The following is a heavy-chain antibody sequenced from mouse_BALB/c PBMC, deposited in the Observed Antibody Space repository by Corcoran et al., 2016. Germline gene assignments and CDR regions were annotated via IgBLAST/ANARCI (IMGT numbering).Heavy chain of an antibody. Sequence: EVQLQQSGPELVKPGASVKMSCKASGYTFTSYVMHWVKQKPGKGLEWIEYINPYNDGTKYNEKFKGKATLTSDKSSSTAYMELSSLTSEDSAVYYCARLGGINYEDGYWGQGTTLTVSS. CDR3: ARLGGINYEDGY. D-gene: IGHD2-4*01. V-gene: IGHV1S136*01. J-gene: IGHJ2*01. CDR1: GYTFTSYV. CDR2: INPYNDGT.